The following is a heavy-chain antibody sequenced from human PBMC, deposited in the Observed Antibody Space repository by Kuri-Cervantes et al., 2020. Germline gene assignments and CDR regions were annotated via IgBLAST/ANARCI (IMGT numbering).Heavy chain of an antibody. CDR1: GYSISSGYY. V-gene: IGHV4-38-2*02. D-gene: IGHD3-10*01. J-gene: IGHJ3*02. CDR2: IYHSGST. CDR3: ARDPTGAIWFRDNDAFDI. Sequence: SETLSLTCPVSGYSISSGYYWGWIRQPPGKGLEWIGSIYHSGSTYYNPSLKSRVTISVDTSKNQFSLKLSSVTAADMAVYYCARDPTGAIWFRDNDAFDIWGQGTMVTVSS.